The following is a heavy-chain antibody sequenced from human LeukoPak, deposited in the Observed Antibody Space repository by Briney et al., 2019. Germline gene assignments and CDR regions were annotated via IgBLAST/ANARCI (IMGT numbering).Heavy chain of an antibody. CDR3: ARGDVNCSGGSCYFGYNWFDP. CDR2: INPNSGGT. D-gene: IGHD2-15*01. Sequence: ASVKVSCKASGGTFSSYAISWVRQAPGQGIEWMGWINPNSGGTNYAQKFPGRVTMTRDTSISTAYMELSRLRSDDTAVYYCARGDVNCSGGSCYFGYNWFDPWGQGTLVTVSS. CDR1: GGTFSSYA. V-gene: IGHV1-2*02. J-gene: IGHJ5*02.